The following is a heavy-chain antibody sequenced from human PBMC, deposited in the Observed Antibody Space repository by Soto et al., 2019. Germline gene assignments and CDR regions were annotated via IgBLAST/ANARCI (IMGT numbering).Heavy chain of an antibody. V-gene: IGHV4-39*01. CDR2: IYYSGST. CDR3: ARGYDILTGPLDY. D-gene: IGHD3-9*01. CDR1: GGSITSSSFY. J-gene: IGHJ4*02. Sequence: SETLSLTCTVSGGSITSSSFYWGWIRQPPGKGLEWIGIIYYSGSTYYNPSLKSRVTISVDTSKSRFSLNLNSVTAADTAVYYCARGYDILTGPLDYWGPGTLVTVSS.